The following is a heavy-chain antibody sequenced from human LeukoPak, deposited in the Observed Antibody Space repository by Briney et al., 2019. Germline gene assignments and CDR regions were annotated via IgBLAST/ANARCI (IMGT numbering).Heavy chain of an antibody. D-gene: IGHD3-10*01. CDR1: GGSISSKTYY. CDR2: IYSSGST. J-gene: IGHJ4*02. CDR3: ARGLWFGDLPMFDY. V-gene: IGHV4-39*07. Sequence: SDTLYLTCSVSGGSISSKTYYWVWIRQPPGKGLEWIGTIYSSGSTFYNPSLKSRVAISADTSKNQLSVRLNSVTAADTAVYHCARGLWFGDLPMFDYWGQGIPVAVSS.